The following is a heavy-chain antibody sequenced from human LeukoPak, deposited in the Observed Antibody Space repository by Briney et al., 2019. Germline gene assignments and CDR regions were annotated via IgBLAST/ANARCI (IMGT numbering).Heavy chain of an antibody. D-gene: IGHD3-10*01. Sequence: GGSLRLSCAASGLTFSSYGMNWVRQDPGKGLEWVSAISGSGDSTYHADSVRGRFTVSRDNSKNTLYLQMRSLSAEDTAVYYCAKVTGSGSYLADAFDIWGHGTVVTVSS. CDR1: GLTFSSYG. V-gene: IGHV3-23*01. J-gene: IGHJ3*02. CDR3: AKVTGSGSYLADAFDI. CDR2: ISGSGDST.